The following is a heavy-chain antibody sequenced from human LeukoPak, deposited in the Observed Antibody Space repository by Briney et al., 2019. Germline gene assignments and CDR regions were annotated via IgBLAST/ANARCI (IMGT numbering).Heavy chain of an antibody. D-gene: IGHD3-3*01. CDR1: GFTFSSYA. J-gene: IGHJ4*02. V-gene: IGHV3-23*01. CDR2: ISGSGGST. CDR3: AKDDVGYDFWSGYYIFVY. Sequence: HPGGSLRLSCAASGFTFSSYAMRWVRQAPGKGLEWVSAISGSGGSTYYADSVKGRSTISRDNSKNTLYLQMNNLRAEDTAVYYCAKDDVGYDFWSGYYIFVYWGQGTLVTVSS.